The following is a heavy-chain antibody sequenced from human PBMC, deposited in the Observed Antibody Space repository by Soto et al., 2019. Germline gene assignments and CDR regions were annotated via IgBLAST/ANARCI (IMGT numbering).Heavy chain of an antibody. CDR3: EKDRITGTVGAFDI. J-gene: IGHJ3*02. CDR2: ISWNSGSI. V-gene: IGHV3-9*01. Sequence: ESGGGLVQPGRSLRLSCAASGFTFDDYAMHWVRQAPGKGLEWVSGISWNSGSIGYADSVKGRFTISRDNAKNSLYLQMNSLGAEDTALYYCEKDRITGTVGAFDIWGQGTMVTVSS. D-gene: IGHD1-20*01. CDR1: GFTFDDYA.